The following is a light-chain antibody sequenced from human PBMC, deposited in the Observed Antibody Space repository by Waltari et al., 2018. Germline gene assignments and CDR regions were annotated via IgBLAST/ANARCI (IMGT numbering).Light chain of an antibody. CDR3: LQDYDYPWT. V-gene: IGKV1-6*01. CDR1: QVIRND. Sequence: AIQMTQSPSSLSASVGDRVTITCRASQVIRNDLGCYQQKPGKAPKLLIYSASSLQSGVPSRCRGSGSGTDFTLTISSLQPEDVATYYCLQDYDYPWTFGQGTKVEIE. CDR2: SAS. J-gene: IGKJ1*01.